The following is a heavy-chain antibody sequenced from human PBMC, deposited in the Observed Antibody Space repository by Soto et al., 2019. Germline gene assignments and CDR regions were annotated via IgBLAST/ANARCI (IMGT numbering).Heavy chain of an antibody. Sequence: GASVKVSCKASGFTFTSSAMQWVRQARGQRLEWIGWIVVGSGNTNYAQKFQERVTITRDMSTSTAHMELSSLRSEDTAVYYCSTSSFWSGPLYYYYYMDVWGKGTTVTVSS. CDR2: IVVGSGNT. CDR3: STSSFWSGPLYYYYYMDV. V-gene: IGHV1-58*02. D-gene: IGHD3-3*01. CDR1: GFTFTSSA. J-gene: IGHJ6*03.